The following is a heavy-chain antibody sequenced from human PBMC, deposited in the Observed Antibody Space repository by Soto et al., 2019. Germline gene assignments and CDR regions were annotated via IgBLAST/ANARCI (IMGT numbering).Heavy chain of an antibody. D-gene: IGHD4-17*01. J-gene: IGHJ4*02. Sequence: GGSLRLSCAASGFTFSSYAMSWVRQAPGKGLEWVSAISGSGGSTYYADSVKGRFTISRDNSKNTLYLQMNSLRAEDTAVYYCAKASFTNYGDGNYFDYWGQGTLVTVSS. CDR1: GFTFSSYA. CDR2: ISGSGGST. V-gene: IGHV3-23*01. CDR3: AKASFTNYGDGNYFDY.